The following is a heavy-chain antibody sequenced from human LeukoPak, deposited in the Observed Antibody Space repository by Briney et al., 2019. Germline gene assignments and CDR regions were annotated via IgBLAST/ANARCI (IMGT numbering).Heavy chain of an antibody. V-gene: IGHV4-39*01. CDR2: IHYSGSS. CDR1: GGTISSSSDY. J-gene: IGHJ3*02. CDR3: ASPNHCSGGSCYARIFAFDI. D-gene: IGHD2-15*01. Sequence: PSETLSLICTVSGGTISSSSDYWGWIRQPPGKGLEWIGSIHYSGSSYYNPSLKSRVIISVDTSKNQFSLRLRSVTAADTAVYYCASPNHCSGGSCYARIFAFDIWGQGTMVTVSS.